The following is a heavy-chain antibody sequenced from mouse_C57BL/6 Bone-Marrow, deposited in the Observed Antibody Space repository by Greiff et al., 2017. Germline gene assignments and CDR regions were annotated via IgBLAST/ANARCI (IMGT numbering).Heavy chain of an antibody. CDR1: GYTFTDYY. Sequence: VQLQQSGAELVRPGASVKLSCKASGYTFTDYYINWVKQRPGQGLEWIARIYPGSGNTYYNEKFKGKATLTAEKSSSTAYMQLSSLTSEDSAVYFCARLSKGGYYYAMDYWGQGTSVTVSS. V-gene: IGHV1-76*01. CDR2: IYPGSGNT. CDR3: ARLSKGGYYYAMDY. J-gene: IGHJ4*01.